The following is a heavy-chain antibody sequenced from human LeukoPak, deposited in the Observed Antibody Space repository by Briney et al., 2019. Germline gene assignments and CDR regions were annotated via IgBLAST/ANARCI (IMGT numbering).Heavy chain of an antibody. V-gene: IGHV3-74*03. Sequence: RGSLRLSCAASGFTFSTYWMHWVRQAPGKGLLWVSRINGDGTSTKYADSVKGRFTISRDNARHTLYLQMNSLRAEDTAVYYCARASTTVPNLLDYWGQGTLVTVSS. CDR3: ARASTTVPNLLDY. D-gene: IGHD4-17*01. CDR1: GFTFSTYW. CDR2: INGDGTST. J-gene: IGHJ4*02.